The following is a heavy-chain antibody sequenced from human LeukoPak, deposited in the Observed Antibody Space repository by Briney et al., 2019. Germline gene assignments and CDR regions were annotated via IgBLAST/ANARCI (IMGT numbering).Heavy chain of an antibody. J-gene: IGHJ4*02. Sequence: PSETLSLTCAVSGGSFCGYYWSWVREPPGTRQEWIGEINHSGSTNYNPSLKSRVTISVDTSKNQFSLKLSSVTAADTAVYYCARGRDSSSANFDYWGQGTLVTVSS. CDR1: GGSFCGYY. CDR2: INHSGST. V-gene: IGHV4-34*01. CDR3: ARGRDSSSANFDY. D-gene: IGHD6-6*01.